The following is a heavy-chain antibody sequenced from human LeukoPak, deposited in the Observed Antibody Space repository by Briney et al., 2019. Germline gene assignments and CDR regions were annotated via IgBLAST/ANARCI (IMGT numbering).Heavy chain of an antibody. D-gene: IGHD2-21*02. Sequence: GGSLRLSCAASGFTFSDYYMSWIRQAPGKGLEWISDINSSGSTIYYTDSVKGRFTISRDNAKNSLYLQMNSLRAEDTAVYYCARDRAYCGGDCLIGGLYGMDVWGQGTTVTVSS. CDR1: GFTFSDYY. CDR3: ARDRAYCGGDCLIGGLYGMDV. J-gene: IGHJ6*02. V-gene: IGHV3-11*04. CDR2: INSSGSTI.